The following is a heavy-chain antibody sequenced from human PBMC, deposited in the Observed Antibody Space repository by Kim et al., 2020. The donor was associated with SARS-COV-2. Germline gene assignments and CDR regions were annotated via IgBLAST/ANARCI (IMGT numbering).Heavy chain of an antibody. J-gene: IGHJ4*02. CDR2: T. D-gene: IGHD1-26*01. CDR3: ARGGVGKSLGY. Sequence: TNYAQKRQGRATMTTDTSTSTAYMELRSLRSDDTAVYYCARGGVGKSLGYWGQGTLVTVSS. V-gene: IGHV1-18*01.